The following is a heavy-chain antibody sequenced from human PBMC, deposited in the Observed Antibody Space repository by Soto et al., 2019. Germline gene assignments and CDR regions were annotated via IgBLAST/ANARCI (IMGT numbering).Heavy chain of an antibody. D-gene: IGHD1-1*01. J-gene: IGHJ4*02. CDR1: GFTFSSHA. CDR3: AKDRTRNRIFDY. CDR2: ISGSGGST. Sequence: GGSLRLSCAASGFTFSSHAMSWVRQAPGKGLEWVSAISGSGGSTYYADSVKGRFTISRDNSKNTLYLQMNSLRAEDTAVYYCAKDRTRNRIFDYWGQGTLVTVSS. V-gene: IGHV3-23*01.